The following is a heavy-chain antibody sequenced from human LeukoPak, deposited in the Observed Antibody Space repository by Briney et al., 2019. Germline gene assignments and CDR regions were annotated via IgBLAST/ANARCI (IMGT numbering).Heavy chain of an antibody. CDR3: AKGDWPINY. CDR1: GSTFSRSE. V-gene: IGHV3-48*03. J-gene: IGHJ4*02. Sequence: GGSLRLSCVASGSTFSRSEMNWVRQAPGKGLEWVSYISGGSDFIYYTDSVKGRFTISRDNSKNSLYMEMNNLRADDTAVYYCAKGDWPINYWGQGTLVTVSS. CDR2: ISGGSDFI. D-gene: IGHD5-24*01.